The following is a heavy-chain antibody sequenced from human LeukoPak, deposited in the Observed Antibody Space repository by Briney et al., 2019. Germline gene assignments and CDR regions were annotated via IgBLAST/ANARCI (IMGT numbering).Heavy chain of an antibody. CDR1: GFTFGDYA. V-gene: IGHV3-49*04. CDR3: TRDQTPYY. J-gene: IGHJ4*02. Sequence: GGSLRLSCAASGFTFGDYAMTWVRQAPGKGLERVGFIRSKIYGGTPEYAASVKGRFTISRDDSKGVAYLQMNSLKTEDTAVYYCTRDQTPYYWGQGTLVTVSS. CDR2: IRSKIYGGTP.